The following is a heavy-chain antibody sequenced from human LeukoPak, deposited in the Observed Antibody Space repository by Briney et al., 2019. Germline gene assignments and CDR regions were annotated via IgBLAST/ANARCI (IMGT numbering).Heavy chain of an antibody. Sequence: GGSLRLSCAAPGFTFSSYAMSWVRQAPGKGLEWVSAISGSGGSTYYADSVKGRFTISRDNSKNTLYLQMNSLRAEDTAVYYCAKDTSVSTYYYDSSGYPDYWGQGTLVTVSS. CDR2: ISGSGGST. V-gene: IGHV3-23*01. CDR1: GFTFSSYA. D-gene: IGHD3-22*01. J-gene: IGHJ4*02. CDR3: AKDTSVSTYYYDSSGYPDY.